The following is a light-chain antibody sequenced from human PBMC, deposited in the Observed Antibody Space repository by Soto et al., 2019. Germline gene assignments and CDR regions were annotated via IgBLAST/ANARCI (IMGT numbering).Light chain of an antibody. J-gene: IGKJ2*01. V-gene: IGKV4-1*01. CDR2: WAS. CDR3: QQYYATPPYT. Sequence: DSVMTQSPDSLAVFLGERSTINCKSSQSVLYSSNNKNYLSWYQQKAGQPPKLLIYWASTRESGVPDRFSGSGSGTDFTLPISSLQAEDVAVYYCQQYYATPPYTFGQGTKLEIK. CDR1: QSVLYSSNNKNY.